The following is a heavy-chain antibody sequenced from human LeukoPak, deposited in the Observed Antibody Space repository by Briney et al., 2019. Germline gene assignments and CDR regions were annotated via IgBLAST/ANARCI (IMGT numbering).Heavy chain of an antibody. CDR2: IYYRGNT. Sequence: SETLSLTCTVSGDSISSTTYYWGFIRQPPGKGLEWIGSIYYRGNTYYNPSLKSRVTISVDTSNNQFSLKLSSVTAADTAVYYCARLYSGTRPPDYWGEETLVTVSS. V-gene: IGHV4-39*01. D-gene: IGHD6-6*01. CDR3: ARLYSGTRPPDY. J-gene: IGHJ4*02. CDR1: GDSISSTTYY.